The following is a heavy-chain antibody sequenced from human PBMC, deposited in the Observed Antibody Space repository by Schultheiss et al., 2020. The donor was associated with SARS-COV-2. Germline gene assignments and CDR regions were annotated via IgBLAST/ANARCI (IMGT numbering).Heavy chain of an antibody. CDR2: IYYSGST. CDR3: AKQAAAEGMDV. CDR1: GGSISSYY. D-gene: IGHD6-13*01. Sequence: SETLSLTCTVSGGSISSYYWSWIRQPPGKGLEWIGYIYYSGSTNYNPSLKSRVTISVDTSKNQFSLKLSSVTAADTAVYYCAKQAAAEGMDVWGQGTTVTVS. V-gene: IGHV4-59*08. J-gene: IGHJ6*02.